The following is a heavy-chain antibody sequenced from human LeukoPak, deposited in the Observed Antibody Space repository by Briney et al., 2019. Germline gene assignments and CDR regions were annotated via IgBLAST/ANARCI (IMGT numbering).Heavy chain of an antibody. CDR3: ARVLGGKVWVHYFDC. J-gene: IGHJ4*02. CDR1: GFSFSNYA. CDR2: ISYDGSYT. Sequence: PGGSLRLSCEASGFSFSNYAMHWVRHPPGRGQERVAVISYDGSYTKYGDFVKGRFTMSRDNSQDKMYLQMDSMRAEETALSSCARVLGGKVWVHYFDCWGKGALVTVSS. V-gene: IGHV3-30*03. D-gene: IGHD3-16*01.